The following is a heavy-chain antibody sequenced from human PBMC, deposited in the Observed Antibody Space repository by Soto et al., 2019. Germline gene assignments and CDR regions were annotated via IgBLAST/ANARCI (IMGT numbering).Heavy chain of an antibody. D-gene: IGHD4-4*01. V-gene: IGHV3-48*03. J-gene: IGHJ6*02. CDR2: ISSSGSTI. Sequence: GSLRLSCAASGFTFSSYEMNWVRQAPGNGLEWVSYISSSGSTIYYADSVKGRFTISRDNAKNSLYLQMNSLRAEDTAVYYCARDDYSNYRDYYGMDVCRQGPTVTVSS. CDR1: GFTFSSYE. CDR3: ARDDYSNYRDYYGMDV.